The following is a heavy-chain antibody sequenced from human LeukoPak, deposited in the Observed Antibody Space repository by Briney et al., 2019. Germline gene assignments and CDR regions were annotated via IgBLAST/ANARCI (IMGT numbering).Heavy chain of an antibody. Sequence: PGGSLRLSCAASGFTFSSYSMNWVRQAPGKGLEWVANIKHDASEKHYVDSVNGRFTISRDNTKNSLYLQMNSLRAEDTALYHCARRGTVTMPFDYWGQGTLVTVSS. CDR3: ARRGTVTMPFDY. D-gene: IGHD4-11*01. CDR1: GFTFSSYS. J-gene: IGHJ4*02. CDR2: IKHDASEK. V-gene: IGHV3-7*03.